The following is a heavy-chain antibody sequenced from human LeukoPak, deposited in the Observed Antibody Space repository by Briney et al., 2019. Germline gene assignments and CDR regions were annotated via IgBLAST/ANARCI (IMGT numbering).Heavy chain of an antibody. CDR1: GFTFSDHY. J-gene: IGHJ6*03. V-gene: IGHV3-72*01. D-gene: IGHD1-26*01. CDR3: AREDLVGATPYYYYYMDV. CDR2: TRNKANSYTT. Sequence: GGSLRLSCAASGFTFSDHYMDWVRQAPGKGLEWVGRTRNKANSYTTEYAASVKGRFTISRDDSKNSLYLQMNSLKTEDTAVYYCAREDLVGATPYYYYYMDVWGKGTTVTVSS.